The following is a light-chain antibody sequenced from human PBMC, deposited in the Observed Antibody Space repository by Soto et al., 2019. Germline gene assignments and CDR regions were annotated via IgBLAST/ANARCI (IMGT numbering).Light chain of an antibody. CDR3: QQRSKWPET. V-gene: IGKV3-11*01. J-gene: IGKJ2*01. CDR1: QSVGSH. Sequence: EIVLTQSPAILSLSPGQRGALSCRASQSVGSHLAWYQQKPGQAPRLLIYDTSNRATGTPLRFSGSGSETDFTLTISSLQPEDLAVYYCQQRSKWPETFGQGTKLEIK. CDR2: DTS.